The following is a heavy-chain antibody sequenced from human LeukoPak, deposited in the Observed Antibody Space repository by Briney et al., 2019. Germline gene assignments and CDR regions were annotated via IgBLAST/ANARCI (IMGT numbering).Heavy chain of an antibody. CDR1: GGTFSSYA. V-gene: IGHV1-69*13. D-gene: IGHD3-16*01. CDR3: ARGGGSYYYYYGMDV. Sequence: ASVKVSCKASGGTFSSYAISWVRQAPGQGLEWMGGIIPIFGTANYAQKFQGRVTITADESTSTAYMELSSLRSEDTAVYCCARGGGSYYYYYGMDVWGQGTTVTVSS. CDR2: IIPIFGTA. J-gene: IGHJ6*02.